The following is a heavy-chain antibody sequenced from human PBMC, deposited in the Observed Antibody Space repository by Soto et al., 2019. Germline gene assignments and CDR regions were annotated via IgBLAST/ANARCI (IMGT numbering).Heavy chain of an antibody. CDR1: GLTFSTYY. J-gene: IGHJ3*02. D-gene: IGHD2-15*01. V-gene: IGHV3-11*01. Sequence: PGGSLRLSWAASGLTFSTYYISGFRQAPGKGLEWVSYISSSGSTIYYADSVKGRFTISRDNAKNSLYLQMNSLRAEDTAVYYCARMGYCSGGSCNRTGVRAFGIWGQGTMVTV. CDR2: ISSSGSTI. CDR3: ARMGYCSGGSCNRTGVRAFGI.